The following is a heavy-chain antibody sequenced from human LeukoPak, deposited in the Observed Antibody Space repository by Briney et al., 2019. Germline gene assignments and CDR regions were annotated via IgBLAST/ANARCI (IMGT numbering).Heavy chain of an antibody. J-gene: IGHJ4*02. V-gene: IGHV3-30-3*01. D-gene: IGHD3-22*01. Sequence: GRSLRLSCAASGFTFSSYAIHWVRQAPGKGLEWVAVISYDGSNKYYADSVKGRFSISRDNSKNTLYLQMNSLRAEDTAVYYCARDSSTLVITYGLDYWGQGTLVTVSS. CDR1: GFTFSSYA. CDR3: ARDSSTLVITYGLDY. CDR2: ISYDGSNK.